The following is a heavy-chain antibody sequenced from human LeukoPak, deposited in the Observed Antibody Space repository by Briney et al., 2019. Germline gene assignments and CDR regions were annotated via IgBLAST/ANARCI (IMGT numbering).Heavy chain of an antibody. D-gene: IGHD3-10*01. CDR2: ISAYNGNT. V-gene: IGHV1-18*01. J-gene: IGHJ4*02. Sequence: ASVKVSCKASGYTFTSYGISWVRQAPGQGLEWMGWISAYNGNTNYAQKLQGRVTMTTDTSTSTAYMELRSLRSDDTAVYYCARDRSMVRGVMSPPSVDYWGQGTLVTVSS. CDR1: GYTFTSYG. CDR3: ARDRSMVRGVMSPPSVDY.